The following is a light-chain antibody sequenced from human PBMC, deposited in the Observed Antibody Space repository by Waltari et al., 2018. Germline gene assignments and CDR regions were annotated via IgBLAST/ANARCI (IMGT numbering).Light chain of an antibody. Sequence: NVILTQPHSVSEFPGKTVTITCTASSGRIATHYVQWYQHRPGSGPTTVIDEDTQRPSGVPARFSGSIDSSSNSASLTISGLQPEDEADYYCQSHDDFDWIFGGGTKLTVL. CDR2: EDT. J-gene: IGLJ3*02. CDR1: SGRIATHY. V-gene: IGLV6-57*02. CDR3: QSHDDFDWI.